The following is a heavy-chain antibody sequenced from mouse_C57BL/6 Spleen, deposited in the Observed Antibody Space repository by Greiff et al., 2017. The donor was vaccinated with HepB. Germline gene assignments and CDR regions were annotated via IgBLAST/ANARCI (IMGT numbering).Heavy chain of an antibody. CDR1: GYTFTSYW. V-gene: IGHV1-69*01. D-gene: IGHD1-1*01. Sequence: QVQLQQPGAELVMPGASVKLSCKASGYTFTSYWMHWVKQRPGQGLEWIGEIDPSDSYTNYNQKFKGKSTLTVDKSSSTAYMQLSSLTSEDSAVYYCARRSYGSSTHFDYWGQGTTLTVSS. CDR2: IDPSDSYT. J-gene: IGHJ2*01. CDR3: ARRSYGSSTHFDY.